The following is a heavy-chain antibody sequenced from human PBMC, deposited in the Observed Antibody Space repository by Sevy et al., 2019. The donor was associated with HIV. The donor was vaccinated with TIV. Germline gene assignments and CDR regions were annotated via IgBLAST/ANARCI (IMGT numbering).Heavy chain of an antibody. CDR2: IYSGGST. V-gene: IGHV3-53*01. Sequence: GGSLRISCAASGFTVSSNYMSWVRQAPGKGLEWVSVIYSGGSTYYADSVKGRFTISRDNSKNTLYLQMNSLRAEDTAVYYSARVNCSGGSCYYYYGMDVWGQGTTVTVSS. J-gene: IGHJ6*02. D-gene: IGHD2-15*01. CDR3: ARVNCSGGSCYYYYGMDV. CDR1: GFTVSSNY.